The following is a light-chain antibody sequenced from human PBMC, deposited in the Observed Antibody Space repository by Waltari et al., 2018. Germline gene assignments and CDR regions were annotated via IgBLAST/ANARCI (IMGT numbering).Light chain of an antibody. CDR3: QQSFTLWT. CDR1: HDVRSY. CDR2: SAS. V-gene: IGKV1-39*01. Sequence: DIQMTQSPSSLSASVGDTVTITCRASHDVRSYLNWYQQKPGKAPKLLIYSASTLQNGVHSRFSGSGSGTRFTLTITSLQPDDVAIYHCQQSFTLWTFGQGTKVEIK. J-gene: IGKJ1*01.